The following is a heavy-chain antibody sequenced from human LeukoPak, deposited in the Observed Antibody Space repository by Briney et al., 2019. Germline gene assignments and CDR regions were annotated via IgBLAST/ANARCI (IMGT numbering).Heavy chain of an antibody. CDR2: INPNSGGT. CDR3: ARGPATVIVQGAIYYFDY. CDR1: GDTFTGYY. J-gene: IGHJ4*02. D-gene: IGHD2/OR15-2a*01. Sequence: GASVKVSCKASGDTFTGYYMHWVRQAPGQGLEWMGWINPNSGGTNYAQKFQGRVTMTRDTSISTTYMELSGLRSDDTAVYYCARGPATVIVQGAIYYFDYWGQGTLVTVSS. V-gene: IGHV1-2*02.